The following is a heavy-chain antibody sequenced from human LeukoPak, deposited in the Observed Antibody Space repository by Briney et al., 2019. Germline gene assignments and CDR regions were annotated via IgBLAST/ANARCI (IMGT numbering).Heavy chain of an antibody. CDR2: ISTYNGNT. J-gene: IGHJ4*02. D-gene: IGHD2-21*01. Sequence: ASVKVSCKASGYAFDFYGLSWVRQAPGQGLERMGWISTYNGNTNYAQKFQGRVTMTTDTSTSAAYMELRSLRSDDTAVYYCARDSYSSYYFDYWGQGTLVTVSS. CDR3: ARDSYSSYYFDY. CDR1: GYAFDFYG. V-gene: IGHV1-18*01.